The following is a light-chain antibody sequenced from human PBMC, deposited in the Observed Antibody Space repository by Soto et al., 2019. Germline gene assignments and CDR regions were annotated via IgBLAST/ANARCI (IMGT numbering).Light chain of an antibody. J-gene: IGKJ1*01. CDR2: AAS. CDR3: QQYNIWPLWT. Sequence: EIVMTQSPATLSVSPGDRATLSCRASESVTSSLAWYQQKPGQPPRPLIYAASTRATDVPARFSGGGSETEFTLTISSLQSEDFAVYFCQQYNIWPLWTFGQGTKVEIK. V-gene: IGKV3-15*01. CDR1: ESVTSS.